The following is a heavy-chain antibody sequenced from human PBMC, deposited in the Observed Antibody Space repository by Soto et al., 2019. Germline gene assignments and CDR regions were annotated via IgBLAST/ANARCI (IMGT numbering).Heavy chain of an antibody. CDR3: ATDRSNYYGMDV. Sequence: QVQLVESGGGVVQPGRSLRLSCAASGFTFNSYGMHWVRQAPGKGLEWGAVISYDGSNKYFADSVKGRFTISRDNSKNTLYLQMNSLRAEDTAVYYCATDRSNYYGMDVWGQGTTVTVSS. V-gene: IGHV3-30*03. J-gene: IGHJ6*02. CDR1: GFTFNSYG. CDR2: ISYDGSNK.